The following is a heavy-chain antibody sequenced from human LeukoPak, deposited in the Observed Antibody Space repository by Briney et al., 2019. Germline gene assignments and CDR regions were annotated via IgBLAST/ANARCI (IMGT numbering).Heavy chain of an antibody. D-gene: IGHD1-1*01. Sequence: GGSLRLSCAASGFTVSSNYMSWVRQAPGKGLEWVSVIYSGGSTYYADSVKGRFTISRDNSKNTLYLQMNSLRAEDTAVYYCAIPLNRNDGSDYWGQGTLVTVSS. V-gene: IGHV3-53*05. CDR2: IYSGGST. CDR1: GFTVSSNY. J-gene: IGHJ4*02. CDR3: AIPLNRNDGSDY.